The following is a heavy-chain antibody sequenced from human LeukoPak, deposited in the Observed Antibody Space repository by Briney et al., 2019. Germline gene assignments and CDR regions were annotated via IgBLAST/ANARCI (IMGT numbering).Heavy chain of an antibody. CDR2: INPDGSTT. D-gene: IGHD3-22*01. J-gene: IGHJ3*02. V-gene: IGHV3-74*01. CDR3: ATIMIVDAFDI. CDR1: GFTFSNYW. Sequence: PGGSLRLSCAASGFTFSNYWMHWVRQDPGKGLVWVSFINPDGSTTNYADSVKGRFTISRDNAKNSLYLQMNSLRAEDTAVYYCATIMIVDAFDIWGQGTMVTVSS.